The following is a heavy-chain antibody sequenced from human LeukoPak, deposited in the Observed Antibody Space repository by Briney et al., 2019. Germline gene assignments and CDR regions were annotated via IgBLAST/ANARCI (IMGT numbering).Heavy chain of an antibody. V-gene: IGHV4-39*07. CDR3: ARAAVAGTFDY. CDR1: GGSISSSSYD. Sequence: PSETLSLTCTVSGGSISSSSYDWGWLRQPQGKGLEWIVSIYYSGSTYYHPSLKSRVTISVDTSKNQFSLKLSSVTAADTAVYYCARAAVAGTFDYWGQGTLVTVSS. J-gene: IGHJ4*02. D-gene: IGHD6-19*01. CDR2: IYYSGST.